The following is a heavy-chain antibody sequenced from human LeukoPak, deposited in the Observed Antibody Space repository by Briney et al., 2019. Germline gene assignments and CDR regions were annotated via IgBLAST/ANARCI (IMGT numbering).Heavy chain of an antibody. Sequence: SETLSLTCTVSGGSISSGDFYWSWIRQHPGKGLEWIGYIYYSGSTYYNPSLKSRITISVDTSKNQFSLRLTSVTAADTAVYYCARAGGDGYGDYASLDCYYGLDVWGQGTTVSVSS. CDR3: ARAGGDGYGDYASLDCYYGLDV. D-gene: IGHD4-17*01. CDR1: GGSISSGDFY. CDR2: IYYSGST. J-gene: IGHJ6*02. V-gene: IGHV4-31*03.